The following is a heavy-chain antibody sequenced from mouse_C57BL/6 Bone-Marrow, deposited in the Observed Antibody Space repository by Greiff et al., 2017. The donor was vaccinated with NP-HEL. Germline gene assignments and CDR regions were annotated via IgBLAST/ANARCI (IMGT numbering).Heavy chain of an antibody. V-gene: IGHV1-7*01. Sequence: QVQLQQSGAELAKPGASVKLSCKASGYTFTSYWMHWVKQRPGQGLEWIGYINPSSGYTKYNQKFKDKATLTADKSSSTAYMQLNSLTYEDSAVYDCARRRIIRSYFDYWGQGTTLTVSS. CDR2: INPSSGYT. CDR3: ARRRIIRSYFDY. J-gene: IGHJ2*01. CDR1: GYTFTSYW.